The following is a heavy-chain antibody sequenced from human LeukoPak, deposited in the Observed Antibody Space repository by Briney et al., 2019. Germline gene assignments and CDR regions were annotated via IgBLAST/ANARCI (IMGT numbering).Heavy chain of an antibody. D-gene: IGHD6-6*01. J-gene: IGHJ4*02. CDR2: ISAYNGNT. CDR3: ARALEYSSSSGVDY. V-gene: IGHV1-18*01. Sequence: GASVKVSCKASGYTFTSYGISWVRQAPGQGLEWMGWISAYNGNTNYAQKLQGRVTMTTDTSTSTAYRELRSLRSDDTAVYYCARALEYSSSSGVDYWGQGTLVTVSS. CDR1: GYTFTSYG.